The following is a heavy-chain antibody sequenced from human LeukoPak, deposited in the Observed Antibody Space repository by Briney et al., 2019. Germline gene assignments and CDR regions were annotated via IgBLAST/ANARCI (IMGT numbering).Heavy chain of an antibody. CDR1: GGSFSGHY. J-gene: IGHJ4*02. Sequence: PSETLSLTCAVYGGSFSGHYWSWIRQPPGKGLEWIGEINHSGSTNYNPSLKSRVTISVDTSKNQFSLKLSSVTAADTAVYYCARGRYFDWLSTLDYWGQGTLVTVSS. CDR3: ARGRYFDWLSTLDY. V-gene: IGHV4-34*01. CDR2: INHSGST. D-gene: IGHD3-9*01.